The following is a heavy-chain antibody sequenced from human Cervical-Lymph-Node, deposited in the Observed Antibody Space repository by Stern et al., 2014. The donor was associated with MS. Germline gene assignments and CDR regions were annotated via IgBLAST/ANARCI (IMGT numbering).Heavy chain of an antibody. CDR1: GYTFPRYG. J-gene: IGHJ6*02. D-gene: IGHD2/OR15-2a*01. V-gene: IGHV1-18*01. CDR2: ISTYNANT. CDR3: ARDPGGYFHGMDV. Sequence: VQLVQSGGEVKKPGASAKVSCKASGYTFPRYGIAWVRQAPGQRLEGMGWISTYNANTGFAQRFQERLSMTTDTSTSTVYMELRSLRSDDTAVYYCARDPGGYFHGMDVWGQGTTVTVSS.